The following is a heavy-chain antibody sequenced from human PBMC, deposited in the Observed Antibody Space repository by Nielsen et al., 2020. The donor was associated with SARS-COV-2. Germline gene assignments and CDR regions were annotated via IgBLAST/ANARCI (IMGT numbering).Heavy chain of an antibody. CDR3: AREVRWLQLSDAFDI. D-gene: IGHD5-24*01. V-gene: IGHV4-59*12. CDR2: IYYSGST. CDR1: GGSISSYY. J-gene: IGHJ3*02. Sequence: SETLSLTCTVSGGSISSYYWSWIRQPPGKGLEWIGYIYYSGSTNYNPSLKSRVTISVDTSKNQFSLKLSSVTAADTAVYYCAREVRWLQLSDAFDIWGQGTMVTVSS.